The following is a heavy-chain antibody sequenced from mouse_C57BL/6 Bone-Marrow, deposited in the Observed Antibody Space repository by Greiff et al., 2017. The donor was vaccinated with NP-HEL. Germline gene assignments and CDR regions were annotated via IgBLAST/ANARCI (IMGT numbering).Heavy chain of an antibody. Sequence: VKLMESGPELVKPGASVKLSCKASGYTFTSYDINWVKQRPGQGLEWIGWIYPRDGSTKYNEKFKGKATLTVDTSSSTAYMELHSLTSEDSAVYFCARRGGYYGDWFAYWGQGTLVTVSA. J-gene: IGHJ3*01. CDR2: IYPRDGST. CDR1: GYTFTSYD. D-gene: IGHD2-3*01. V-gene: IGHV1-85*01. CDR3: ARRGGYYGDWFAY.